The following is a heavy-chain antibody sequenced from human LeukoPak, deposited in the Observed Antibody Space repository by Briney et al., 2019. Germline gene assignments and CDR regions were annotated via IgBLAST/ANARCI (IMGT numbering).Heavy chain of an antibody. D-gene: IGHD2-2*01. V-gene: IGHV1-2*02. CDR3: ARANPLYCSSTTCLFDY. CDR1: GYTFTGYY. CDR2: INPNSGDT. Sequence: ASVKVSCKSSGYTFTGYYMHWVRQAPAQGFEWMGWINPNSGDTNYAQKFQGRVTMTRDTSISTAHMELSRLRSDDTAVYYWARANPLYCSSTTCLFDYWGQGTLVTVSS. J-gene: IGHJ4*02.